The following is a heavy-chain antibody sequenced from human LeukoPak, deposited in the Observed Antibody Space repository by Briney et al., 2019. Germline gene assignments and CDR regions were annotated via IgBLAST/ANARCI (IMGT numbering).Heavy chain of an antibody. V-gene: IGHV6-1*01. D-gene: IGHD6-13*01. J-gene: IGHJ4*02. CDR2: TYYRSKWYN. Sequence: SQTLSLTCAISGDXVSSNSAAWTWIRQSPSRGLEWLGRTYYRSKWYNDYAVSVKSRITINPDTSKNQFSLQLNSVTPEDTAVYYCARDLGQLVLSGYFDYWGQGTLVTVSS. CDR3: ARDLGQLVLSGYFDY. CDR1: GDXVSSNSAA.